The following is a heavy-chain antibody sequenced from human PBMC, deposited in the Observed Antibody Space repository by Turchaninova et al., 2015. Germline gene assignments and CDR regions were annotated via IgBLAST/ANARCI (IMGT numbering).Heavy chain of an antibody. CDR2: IYRSGLT. CDR3: ARVDWGSAY. V-gene: IGHV4-38-2*02. CDR1: GYFISSGYH. Sequence: QLQLQESGPGLVKSSEPLSLTCTVSGYFISSGYHWGWIRQPPGKGLAWIGSIYRSGLTYYNSSLKSRVTMSVDTSNNQFSLKLSSVTAADTAVYYCARVDWGSAYWGQGTLVTVSS. D-gene: IGHD7-27*01. J-gene: IGHJ4*02.